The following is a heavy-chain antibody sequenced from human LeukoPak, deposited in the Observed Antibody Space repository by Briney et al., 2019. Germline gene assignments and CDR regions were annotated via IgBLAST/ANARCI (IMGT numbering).Heavy chain of an antibody. V-gene: IGHV1-18*01. J-gene: IGHJ4*02. D-gene: IGHD3-10*01. CDR2: ISAYNGNT. CDR3: ARLFDYSGSGSYYNPFDY. CDR1: GYTFTSYG. Sequence: VASVKVSCKASGYTFTSYGISWVRQAPGQGLEWMGWISAYNGNTNYAQKLQGRVTMTTDTSTSTAYMELRSLRSDDTAVYYCARLFDYSGSGSYYNPFDYWGQGTLVTVSS.